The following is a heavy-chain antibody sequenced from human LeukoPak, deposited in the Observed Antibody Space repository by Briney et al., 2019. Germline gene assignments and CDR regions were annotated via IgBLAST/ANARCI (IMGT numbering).Heavy chain of an antibody. CDR3: AREARYYYDSSGYLGY. V-gene: IGHV3-74*01. J-gene: IGHJ4*02. Sequence: PGGSLRLSCAASGFTFSSYWMHWVRQAPGKGLVWVSRINTDGSSTSYADSVKGRFTISRDNAKNTLYLQMNSLRAEDTAVYYCAREARYYYDSSGYLGYWGQGTLVTVSS. D-gene: IGHD3-22*01. CDR1: GFTFSSYW. CDR2: INTDGSST.